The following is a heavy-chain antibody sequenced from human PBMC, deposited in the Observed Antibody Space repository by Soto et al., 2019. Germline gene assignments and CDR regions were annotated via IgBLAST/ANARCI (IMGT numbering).Heavy chain of an antibody. CDR3: ARGTGSSGWYKRDWFDP. CDR2: IIPIFGTA. J-gene: IGHJ5*02. D-gene: IGHD6-19*01. CDR1: GGTFSSYA. Sequence: QVQLVQSGAEVKKPGSSVKVSCKASGGTFSSYAISWVRQAPGQGLEWMGGIIPIFGTANYAQKFQGRVTITADESTSTAYMELSSLRSEDTDVYYCARGTGSSGWYKRDWFDPWGQGTLVTVSS. V-gene: IGHV1-69*01.